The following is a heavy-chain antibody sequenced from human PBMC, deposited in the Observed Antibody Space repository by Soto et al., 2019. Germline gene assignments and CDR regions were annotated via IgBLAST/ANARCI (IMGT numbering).Heavy chain of an antibody. CDR3: ARRPKRIWTAYCDS. V-gene: IGHV3-21*01. Sequence: EVQLVESGGGLVKPGGSLRLSCAASGFAFSTYTMNWVRQAPGTGLEWVSSITGSSSYIYYADSVKGRFTISRDNAKNSLYLHMNSLRDDDTAVYYCARRPKRIWTAYCDSWGQGALLTVSS. J-gene: IGHJ4*02. D-gene: IGHD3-9*01. CDR1: GFAFSTYT. CDR2: ITGSSSYI.